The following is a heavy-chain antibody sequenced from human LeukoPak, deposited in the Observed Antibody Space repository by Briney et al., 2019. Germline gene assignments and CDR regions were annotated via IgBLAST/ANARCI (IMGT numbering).Heavy chain of an antibody. V-gene: IGHV1-2*02. CDR2: INPNSGGT. Sequence: PSVKVSCKASGFTFTGYYMHWVRQAPRQGLEWMRCINPNSGGTNYAQKFQGRVTMTRDTSISTAYMELSRLRSDDTAVYYCARGYYGDSKYYYYYGMDVWGQGTTVTVSS. CDR3: ARGYYGDSKYYYYYGMDV. D-gene: IGHD4-17*01. J-gene: IGHJ6*02. CDR1: GFTFTGYY.